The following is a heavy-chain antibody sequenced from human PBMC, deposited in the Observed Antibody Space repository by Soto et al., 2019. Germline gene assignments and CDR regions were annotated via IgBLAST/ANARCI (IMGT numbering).Heavy chain of an antibody. J-gene: IGHJ6*02. Sequence: LSFAASSFNFSYYAMHWVLQAPANGLEGGAVIWYEGSNKYYADSVKGRFTISRDKSKNTLYLKMNSVRAEDKDVYYGARGPLGSGPVPYYYGMDVWGQGTTVTVSS. CDR3: ARGPLGSGPVPYYYGMDV. CDR1: SFNFSYYA. D-gene: IGHD6-19*01. CDR2: IWYEGSNK. V-gene: IGHV3-33*08.